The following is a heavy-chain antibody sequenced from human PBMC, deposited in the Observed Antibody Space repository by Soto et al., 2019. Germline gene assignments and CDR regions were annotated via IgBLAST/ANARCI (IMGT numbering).Heavy chain of an antibody. D-gene: IGHD3-10*01. CDR2: ISAYNGNT. J-gene: IGHJ5*02. V-gene: IGHV1-18*01. Sequence: ASVKVSCKASGYTFTSYGISWVRQAPGQGLEWMGWISAYNGNTNYAQKLQGRVTMTTDTSTSTAYMELRSLRSDDTAVYYCARDYYGSGSYYHNWFDPWGQGTLVTVSS. CDR3: ARDYYGSGSYYHNWFDP. CDR1: GYTFTSYG.